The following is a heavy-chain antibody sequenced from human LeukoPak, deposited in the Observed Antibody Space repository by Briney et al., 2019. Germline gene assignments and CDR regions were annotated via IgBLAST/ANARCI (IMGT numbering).Heavy chain of an antibody. CDR2: INHSGST. Sequence: SETLSLTCAVYGGSFSGYYWSWIRQPPGKGLEWIGEINHSGSTNYNPSLKSRVTISVDTSKNQFSLKLSSVTAADTAVYYCARSPPRSSSWHRDWYFDLWGRGTLVTVSS. CDR1: GGSFSGYY. J-gene: IGHJ2*01. D-gene: IGHD6-13*01. V-gene: IGHV4-34*01. CDR3: ARSPPRSSSWHRDWYFDL.